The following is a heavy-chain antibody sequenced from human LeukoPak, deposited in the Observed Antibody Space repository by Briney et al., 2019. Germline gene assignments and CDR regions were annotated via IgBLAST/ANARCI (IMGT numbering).Heavy chain of an antibody. J-gene: IGHJ4*02. CDR2: ISSSSSYI. CDR1: GFPFSSYS. V-gene: IGHV3-21*01. Sequence: GGSVRLSCVASGFPFSSYSMNWVRQAPGKGLEWVSSISSSSSYIYYADSVKGRFTISRDNAKNSLYLQMNSLRAEDTAVYYCARDFIAALATDYWGQGTLVTVSS. D-gene: IGHD6-6*01. CDR3: ARDFIAALATDY.